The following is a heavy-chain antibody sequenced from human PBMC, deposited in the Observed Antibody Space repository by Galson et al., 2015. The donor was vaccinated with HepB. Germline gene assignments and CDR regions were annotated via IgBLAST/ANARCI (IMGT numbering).Heavy chain of an antibody. CDR1: GGSFRGYY. V-gene: IGHV4-34*01. Sequence: TLSLTCAVYGGSFRGYYWSWIRQPPGKGLEWIGEINHSGFSNYNPSLKSRVTISVDTSKNQFSLNLSSVTAADTAVYYCASRGAYCSGGSCHSGVDYWGQGTLVTVSS. J-gene: IGHJ4*02. CDR2: INHSGFS. CDR3: ASRGAYCSGGSCHSGVDY. D-gene: IGHD2-15*01.